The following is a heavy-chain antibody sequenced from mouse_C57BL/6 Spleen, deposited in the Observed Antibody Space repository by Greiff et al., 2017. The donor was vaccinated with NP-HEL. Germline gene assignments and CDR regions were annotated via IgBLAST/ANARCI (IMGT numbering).Heavy chain of an antibody. CDR2: INPNNGGT. V-gene: IGHV1-18*01. D-gene: IGHD3-2*02. CDR3: ARGVDSSGSWFAY. J-gene: IGHJ3*01. CDR1: GYTFTDYN. Sequence: VQLQQSGPELVKPGASVKIPCKASGYTFTDYNMDWVKQSHGKSLEWIGDINPNNGGTIYNQKFKGKATLTVDKSSSTAYMELRSLTSEDTAVYYCARGVDSSGSWFAYWGQGTLVTVSA.